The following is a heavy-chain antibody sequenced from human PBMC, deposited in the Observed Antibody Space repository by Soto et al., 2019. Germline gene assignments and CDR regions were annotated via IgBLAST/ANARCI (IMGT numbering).Heavy chain of an antibody. D-gene: IGHD4-17*01. CDR2: IIPILGIA. V-gene: IGHV1-69*04. CDR3: AREVNGEYFPDYYYYMDV. Sequence: SVKVSCKASGGTFSNYTISWVRQAPGQGLEWMGRIIPILGIANYAQKFQGRVTITADKSTSTAYMELSSLRSEDTAVYYCAREVNGEYFPDYYYYMDVWGKGTTVTVSS. J-gene: IGHJ6*03. CDR1: GGTFSNYT.